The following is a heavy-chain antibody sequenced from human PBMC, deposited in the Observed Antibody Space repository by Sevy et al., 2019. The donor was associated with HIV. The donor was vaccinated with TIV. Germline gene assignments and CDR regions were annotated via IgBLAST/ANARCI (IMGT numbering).Heavy chain of an antibody. D-gene: IGHD5-18*01. Sequence: ASVKVSCKASGYTFTSYYMHWVRQAPGQGLEWMGIINPSGGSTSYAQKFQGRVTMTRETSTSTVYMELSSLRSEDTAVYYCARDLSTASNYYYYYGMDVWGQGTTVTVSS. V-gene: IGHV1-46*01. J-gene: IGHJ6*02. CDR3: ARDLSTASNYYYYYGMDV. CDR1: GYTFTSYY. CDR2: INPSGGST.